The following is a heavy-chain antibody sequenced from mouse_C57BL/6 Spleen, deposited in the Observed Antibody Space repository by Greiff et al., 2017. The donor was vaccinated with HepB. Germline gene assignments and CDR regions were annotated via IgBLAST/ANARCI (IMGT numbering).Heavy chain of an antibody. V-gene: IGHV6-6*01. CDR1: GFTFSDAW. Sequence: EVKLEESGGGLVQPGGSMKLSCAASGFTFSDAWMDWVRQSPEKGLEWVAEIRNKANNHATYYAESVKGRFTISRDDSKSSVYLQMNSLRAEDTGIYYCTRGDYEIVYWYFDVWGTGTTVTVSS. D-gene: IGHD2-4*01. CDR2: IRNKANNHAT. J-gene: IGHJ1*03. CDR3: TRGDYEIVYWYFDV.